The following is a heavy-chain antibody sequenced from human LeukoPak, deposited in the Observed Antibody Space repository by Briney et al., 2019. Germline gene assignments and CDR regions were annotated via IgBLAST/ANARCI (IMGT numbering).Heavy chain of an antibody. D-gene: IGHD3-22*01. CDR1: GFTFISYA. CDR3: ATRNYYDNNGYYYFYYFDY. J-gene: IGHJ4*02. V-gene: IGHV3-23*01. CDR2: ISGSGGST. Sequence: PGGSLRLSCAASGFTFISYAMNWVRQAPGKGLEWVSVISGSGGSTYYADSVKGRFTISRDNSKNTLYLQMNSLRAEDTAVYYCATRNYYDNNGYYYFYYFDYWGQGTLVTVSS.